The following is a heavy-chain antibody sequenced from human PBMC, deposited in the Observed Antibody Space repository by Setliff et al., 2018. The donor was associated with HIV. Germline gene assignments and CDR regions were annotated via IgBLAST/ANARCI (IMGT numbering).Heavy chain of an antibody. V-gene: IGHV4-4*07. CDR1: DGSVSNQY. CDR3: ARGTSAASYWHFDL. CDR2: IYATGST. Sequence: SETLSLTCIVSDGSVSNQYWSWIRQTAGKGLEWIGRIYATGSTNYDPSLKSRVTMSVDTSKNQFFLTLNSLTAADTAIYYCARGTSAASYWHFDLWGRGIMVTVSS. D-gene: IGHD3-16*01. J-gene: IGHJ2*01.